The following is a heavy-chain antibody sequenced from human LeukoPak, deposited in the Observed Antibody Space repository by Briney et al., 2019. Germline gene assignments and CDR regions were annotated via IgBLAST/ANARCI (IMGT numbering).Heavy chain of an antibody. CDR1: RFTFSSYA. CDR3: AKSVDYGDYVCFDY. Sequence: GGSLRLSCAASRFTFSSYAMSWVRQAPGKGLEWVPAISGSGGSTYYADSVKGRFTISRDNSKNTLYLQMNSLRAEDTAVYYCAKSVDYGDYVCFDYWGQGTLVTVSS. V-gene: IGHV3-23*01. CDR2: ISGSGGST. J-gene: IGHJ4*02. D-gene: IGHD4-17*01.